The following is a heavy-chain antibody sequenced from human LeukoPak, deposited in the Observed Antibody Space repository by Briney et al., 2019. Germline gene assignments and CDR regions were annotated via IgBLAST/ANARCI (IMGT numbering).Heavy chain of an antibody. Sequence: GGSLRLSCTASGFTFGDYAMSWFRQAPGKGLEWVGFISSKAYGGTTEYAASVKGRFTISRDDSKSIAYLQMNSLKTEDTAVYYCTRGRGEYVWGSFPEAFDIWGQGTMVTVSS. CDR3: TRGRGEYVWGSFPEAFDI. CDR1: GFTFGDYA. V-gene: IGHV3-49*03. J-gene: IGHJ3*02. D-gene: IGHD3-16*01. CDR2: ISSKAYGGTT.